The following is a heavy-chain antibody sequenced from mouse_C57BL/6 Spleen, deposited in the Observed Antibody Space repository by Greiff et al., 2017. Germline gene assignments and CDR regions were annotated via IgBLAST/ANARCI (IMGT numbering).Heavy chain of an antibody. D-gene: IGHD2-5*01. CDR1: GYSITSGYY. CDR3: ASYSNYDYAMDY. V-gene: IGHV3-6*01. J-gene: IGHJ4*01. CDR2: ISYDGSN. Sequence: DVQLQESGPGLVKPSQSLSLTCSVTGYSITSGYYWNWIRQFPGNKLEWMGYISYDGSNNYNPSLKNRISITRDTSKNQFFLKLNSVTTEDTATYYCASYSNYDYAMDYWGQGTSVTVSS.